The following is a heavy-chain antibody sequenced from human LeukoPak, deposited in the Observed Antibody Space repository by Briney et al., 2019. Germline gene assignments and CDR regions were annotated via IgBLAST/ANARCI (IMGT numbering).Heavy chain of an antibody. CDR2: ISSSGSTI. CDR1: GFTFSSYW. CDR3: ARDQGGSGSYYRFETYYYYGMDV. D-gene: IGHD3-10*01. Sequence: PGGSLRLSCAASGFTFSSYWMSWVRQAPGKGLEWVSYISSSGSTIYYADSVKGRFTISRDNAKNSLYLQMNSLRAEDTAVYYCARDQGGSGSYYRFETYYYYGMDVWGQGTTVTVSS. V-gene: IGHV3-48*04. J-gene: IGHJ6*02.